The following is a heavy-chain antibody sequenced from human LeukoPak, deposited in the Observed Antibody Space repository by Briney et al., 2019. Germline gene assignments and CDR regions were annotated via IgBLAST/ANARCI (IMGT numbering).Heavy chain of an antibody. J-gene: IGHJ4*02. V-gene: IGHV4-34*01. CDR2: INHSGST. D-gene: IGHD3-10*01. CDR3: AREPESGSYNDY. CDR1: GGSFSGYY. Sequence: SETLSLTCAVYGGSFSGYYWSWMRHPPGKGLELIGEINHSGSTNYNPSLKSRVTISVDTSKNQFSLKLSSVTAADTAVYYCAREPESGSYNDYWGQGTLVTVSS.